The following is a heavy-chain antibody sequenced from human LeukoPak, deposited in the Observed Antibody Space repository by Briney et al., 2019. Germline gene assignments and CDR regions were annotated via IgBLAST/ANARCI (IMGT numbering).Heavy chain of an antibody. D-gene: IGHD1-1*01. CDR2: IYTSGST. J-gene: IGHJ5*02. CDR1: GGSISSGSYY. V-gene: IGHV4-61*02. Sequence: PSQTLSLTCTVSGGSISSGSYYWSWIRQPAGKGLEWIGRIYTSGSTYYNPSLKSRVIISVYTSKNQFSLKLSSVTAADTAVYYCARVPGGALNWFDPWGQGTLVTVSS. CDR3: ARVPGGALNWFDP.